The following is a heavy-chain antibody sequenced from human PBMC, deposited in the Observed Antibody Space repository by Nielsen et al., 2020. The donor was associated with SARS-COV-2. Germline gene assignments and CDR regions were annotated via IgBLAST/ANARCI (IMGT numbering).Heavy chain of an antibody. J-gene: IGHJ6*02. CDR2: ISYDGSNK. V-gene: IGHV3-30*04. D-gene: IGHD6-13*01. CDR1: GFTFSSYA. Sequence: AASLRLSCSASGFTFSSYAMSWVRQAPGKGLEWVAVISYDGSNKYYADSVKGRFTISRDNSKSTLYLQMNSLRAEDTAVYYCARVYSSSWLRYYYYGMDVWGQGTTVTVSS. CDR3: ARVYSSSWLRYYYYGMDV.